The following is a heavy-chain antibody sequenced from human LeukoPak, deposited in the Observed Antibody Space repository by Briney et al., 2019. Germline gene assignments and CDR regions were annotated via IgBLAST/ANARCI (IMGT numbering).Heavy chain of an antibody. J-gene: IGHJ5*02. Sequence: GGSLRLSCAVSGLTFSNFKMNWVRQAPGKGLEWVSYISDSGRTTFYADSVKGRFTISRDNAKNSLYLQMSSLRVEDTAVYYCARDPGGYCSSTSCLELDPWGQGTLVTVSS. CDR3: ARDPGGYCSSTSCLELDP. CDR1: GLTFSNFK. V-gene: IGHV3-48*03. D-gene: IGHD2-2*01. CDR2: ISDSGRTT.